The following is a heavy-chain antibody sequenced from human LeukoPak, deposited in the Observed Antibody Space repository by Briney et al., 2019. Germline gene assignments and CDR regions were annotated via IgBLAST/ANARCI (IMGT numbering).Heavy chain of an antibody. V-gene: IGHV3-23*01. Sequence: PGGSLRLSCATSGFPFETNAMSWVRQAPGKGLEWVATIGNTETFYAGSVTGRFTISRENSKNTVNLQMNRLRVEDTAIYYCAKDWIQFNRVFDCFDSWGQGTLVTVSS. CDR1: GFPFETNA. D-gene: IGHD5-18*01. CDR2: IGNTET. J-gene: IGHJ4*02. CDR3: AKDWIQFNRVFDCFDS.